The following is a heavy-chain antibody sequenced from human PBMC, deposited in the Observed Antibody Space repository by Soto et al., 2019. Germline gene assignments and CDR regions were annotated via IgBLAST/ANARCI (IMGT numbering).Heavy chain of an antibody. CDR3: AKDRYCSGGTCLNFYGIDV. CDR2: ISYDGSNK. V-gene: IGHV3-30*18. J-gene: IGHJ6*02. Sequence: GGSLRLSCAASGFTFSSYGIHWVRQAPGKGLEWVAVISYDGSNKYYADSVKGRFTISRDNSKNTLYLQMNSLRTEDTAMYYCAKDRYCSGGTCLNFYGIDVWGQGTTVTVSS. D-gene: IGHD2-15*01. CDR1: GFTFSSYG.